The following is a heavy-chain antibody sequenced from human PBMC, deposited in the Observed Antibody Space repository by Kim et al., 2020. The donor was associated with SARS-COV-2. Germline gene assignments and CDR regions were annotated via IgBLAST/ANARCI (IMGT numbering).Heavy chain of an antibody. CDR2: ISWNSGSI. J-gene: IGHJ6*02. D-gene: IGHD3-10*01. CDR3: AKVEASGSYYSIYYGMDV. Sequence: GGSLRLSCAASGFSFADYAMHWVRQAPGKGLEWVSGISWNSGSIDYADSVKGRFTISRDNAKNSLYLQMNSLRAEDTALYYCAKVEASGSYYSIYYGMDVWGQGTTVTVSS. V-gene: IGHV3-9*01. CDR1: GFSFADYA.